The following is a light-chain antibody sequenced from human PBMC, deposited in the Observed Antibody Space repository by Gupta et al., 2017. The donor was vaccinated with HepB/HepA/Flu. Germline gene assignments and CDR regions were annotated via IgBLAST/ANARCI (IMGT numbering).Light chain of an antibody. CDR2: KAS. CDR1: QSISSW. Sequence: DLQITQSPSTLSASVGDRVTIPCRASQSISSWLAWYQQKPGKAPKLLIYKASSLESGVPARFSGSGSGTEFTLTISSLQPDDFATYYCQQYNSYSRTFGQGTKVEIK. V-gene: IGKV1-5*03. CDR3: QQYNSYSRT. J-gene: IGKJ1*01.